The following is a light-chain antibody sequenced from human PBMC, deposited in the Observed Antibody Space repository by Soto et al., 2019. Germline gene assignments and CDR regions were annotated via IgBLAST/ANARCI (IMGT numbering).Light chain of an antibody. V-gene: IGKV1-39*01. CDR2: AAF. CDR3: QQSYSTPVYT. J-gene: IGKJ2*01. Sequence: DIQMTQSPSSLSASVGDRVTITCRASQSISSYLNWYQQKPGKAPKLLIYAAFSLQSGVQSSFSGSGSGTDFTLTISSLQPEDFATYYCQQSYSTPVYTFGQGTKLEIK. CDR1: QSISSY.